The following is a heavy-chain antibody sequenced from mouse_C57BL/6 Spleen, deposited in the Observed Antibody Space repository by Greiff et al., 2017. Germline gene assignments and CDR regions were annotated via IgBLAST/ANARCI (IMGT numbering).Heavy chain of an antibody. Sequence: EVKLMESGPELVKPGASVKISCKASGYSFTDYNMNWVKQSNGKSLEWIGVINPNYGTTSYNQKFKGKATLTVDQSSSTAYMQLNSLTSEDSAVYYCASRTTVVGRNYFDYWGQGTTLTVSS. CDR2: INPNYGTT. J-gene: IGHJ2*01. CDR3: ASRTTVVGRNYFDY. V-gene: IGHV1-39*01. D-gene: IGHD1-1*01. CDR1: GYSFTDYN.